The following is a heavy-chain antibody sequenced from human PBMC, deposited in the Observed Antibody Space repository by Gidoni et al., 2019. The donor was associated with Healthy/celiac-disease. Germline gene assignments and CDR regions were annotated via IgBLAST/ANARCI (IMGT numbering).Heavy chain of an antibody. CDR1: GGSFSGYY. D-gene: IGHD6-6*01. CDR2: INHSGST. CDR3: ARGRSGAARPRYYYYGMDV. Sequence: QVQLQQGGAGLLKPSETLSLTCAVYGGSFSGYYWSWIRQPPGKGLEWIGEINHSGSTNYNPSLKSRVTISVDTSKNQFSLKLSSVTAADTAVYYCARGRSGAARPRYYYYGMDVWGQGTTVTVSS. J-gene: IGHJ6*02. V-gene: IGHV4-34*01.